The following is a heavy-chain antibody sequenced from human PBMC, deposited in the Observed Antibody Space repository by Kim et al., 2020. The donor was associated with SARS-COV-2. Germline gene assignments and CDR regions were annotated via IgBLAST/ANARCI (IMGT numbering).Heavy chain of an antibody. CDR2: IYSGGST. V-gene: IGHV3-53*01. D-gene: IGHD1-26*01. Sequence: GGSLRLSCAASGFTVSSNYMSWVRQAPGKGLEWVSVIYSGGSTYYADSVKGRFTISRDNSKNTLYLQMNSLRAEDTAVYYCARGGWELPTTYFDYWGQGTLVTVSS. CDR1: GFTVSSNY. CDR3: ARGGWELPTTYFDY. J-gene: IGHJ4*02.